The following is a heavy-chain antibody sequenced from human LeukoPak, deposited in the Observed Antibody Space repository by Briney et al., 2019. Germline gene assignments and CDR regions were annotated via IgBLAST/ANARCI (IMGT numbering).Heavy chain of an antibody. D-gene: IGHD6-19*01. CDR2: ISYDGSNK. CDR3: AKDGGSGWHTPIDY. Sequence: PGRSLRLSCAASGFTFSSYAMHWVRQAPGKGLEWVAVISYDGSNKYYADSVKGRFTISRDNAKNSLYLQMNSLRAEDTALYYCAKDGGSGWHTPIDYWGQGTLVTVSS. V-gene: IGHV3-30-3*01. J-gene: IGHJ4*02. CDR1: GFTFSSYA.